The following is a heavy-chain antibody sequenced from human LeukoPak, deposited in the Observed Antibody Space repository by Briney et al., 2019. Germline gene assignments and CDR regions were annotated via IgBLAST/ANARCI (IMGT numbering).Heavy chain of an antibody. J-gene: IGHJ6*02. CDR2: INHNGNVN. CDR1: GFTFSSYS. D-gene: IGHD3-16*01. V-gene: IGHV3-7*03. CDR3: AGGGGLDV. Sequence: GGSLRLSCAASGFTFSSYSMNWARQAPGKGLEWVASINHNGNVNYYVDSVKGRFTISRDNAKNSLYLQMSNLRAEDTAVYFCAGGGGLDVWGQGATVTVSS.